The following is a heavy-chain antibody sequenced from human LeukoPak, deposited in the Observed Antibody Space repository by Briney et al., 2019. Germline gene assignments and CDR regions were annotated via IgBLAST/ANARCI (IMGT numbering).Heavy chain of an antibody. D-gene: IGHD6-6*01. V-gene: IGHV4-61*01. Sequence: SETLSLTCTVSGGSVSSGSYYWSWIRQPPGKGLEWIGYIYYSGSTNYNPSLKSRVTISVDTSKNRFSLKLSSVTAADTAVYYCARVRSSDDAFDIWGQGTMVTVSS. CDR3: ARVRSSDDAFDI. CDR2: IYYSGST. J-gene: IGHJ3*02. CDR1: GGSVSSGSYY.